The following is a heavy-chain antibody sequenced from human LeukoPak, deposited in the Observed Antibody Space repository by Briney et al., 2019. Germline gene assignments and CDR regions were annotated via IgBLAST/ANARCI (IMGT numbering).Heavy chain of an antibody. D-gene: IGHD2-21*02. CDR1: GGTFSSYA. CDR3: ARAPSLVVTASPWLGWFDP. J-gene: IGHJ5*02. CDR2: IIPIFGTA. V-gene: IGHV1-69*13. Sequence: SVKVSCKAAGGTFSSYAISWVRQAPGQGLEWMGGIIPIFGTAKYAQKFQGRVTITADELTRTAYMELSSLRSEDTAVYYCARAPSLVVTASPWLGWFDPWGQGTLLTVSS.